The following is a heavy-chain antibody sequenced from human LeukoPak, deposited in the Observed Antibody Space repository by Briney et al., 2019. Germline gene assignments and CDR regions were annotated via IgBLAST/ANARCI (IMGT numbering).Heavy chain of an antibody. D-gene: IGHD4-17*01. CDR2: ISGSGDST. CDR3: AKEKDSYGYFDY. V-gene: IGHV3-23*01. J-gene: IGHJ4*02. CDR1: GFSFSSCA. Sequence: GGSLRLSCAASGFSFSSCAMSSVRQAPGKGLEWVSAISGSGDSTYYPDSVKGRFTISRDNSKNTLYLQMNSLRAEDTAIYYCAKEKDSYGYFDYWGQGTLVTVSS.